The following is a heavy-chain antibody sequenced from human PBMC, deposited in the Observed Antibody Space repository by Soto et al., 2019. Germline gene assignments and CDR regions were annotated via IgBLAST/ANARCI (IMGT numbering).Heavy chain of an antibody. V-gene: IGHV4-39*01. CDR1: GGSIYRSGYY. D-gene: IGHD2-15*01. CDR3: GKVLVGATGHTDSDS. CDR2: IDYNGVT. Sequence: TSETLSLTCTVSGGSIYRSGYYWGWIRQPPGRGLEWIGNIDYNGVTYSNPSLKSRVTISRDTSKNQFSLKLTSVTAADTALYYCGKVLVGATGHTDSDSWGPGTLVTVSS. J-gene: IGHJ4*02.